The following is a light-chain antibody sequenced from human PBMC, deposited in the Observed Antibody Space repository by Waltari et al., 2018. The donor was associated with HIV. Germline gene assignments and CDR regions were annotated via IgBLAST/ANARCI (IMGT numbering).Light chain of an antibody. V-gene: IGLV2-11*01. CDR1: SSDVGGYDS. CDR2: EVI. Sequence: QSALTQPRSVSGSPGQSVTISCTGTSSDVGGYDSVSWYLQHPGKVPKLIIYEVIKRPSGVPDRFSGSKSGNTASLTISGLQTEDEADYFCCSYAGTYTYVLFGGGT. CDR3: CSYAGTYTYVL. J-gene: IGLJ3*02.